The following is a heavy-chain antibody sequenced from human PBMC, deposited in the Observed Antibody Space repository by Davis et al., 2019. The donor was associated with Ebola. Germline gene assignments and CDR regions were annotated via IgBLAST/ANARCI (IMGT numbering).Heavy chain of an antibody. CDR1: GFTFDDYT. J-gene: IGHJ4*02. CDR3: AKDNGDYGFIDW. Sequence: GGSLRLSCAASGFTFDDYTMHWVRHAPGKGLEWVSLISWDGGSTYYADSVKGRFTISRDNSKNSLYLQMNSLRTEDTALYYCAKDNGDYGFIDWWGQGTLVTVSS. CDR2: ISWDGGST. D-gene: IGHD4-17*01. V-gene: IGHV3-43*01.